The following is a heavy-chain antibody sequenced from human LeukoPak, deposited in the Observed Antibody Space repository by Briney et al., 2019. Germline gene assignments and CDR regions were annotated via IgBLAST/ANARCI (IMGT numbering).Heavy chain of an antibody. J-gene: IGHJ4*02. CDR2: ISAYNGNT. Sequence: GASVNVSCKASGYTFTSYGISWVRQAPGQGLEWMGWISAYNGNTNYAQKLQGRVTMTTDTSTSTAYMELRSLRSDDTAVYYCARDTDYGGNSRFDYWGQGTLVTVSS. D-gene: IGHD4-23*01. V-gene: IGHV1-18*01. CDR3: ARDTDYGGNSRFDY. CDR1: GYTFTSYG.